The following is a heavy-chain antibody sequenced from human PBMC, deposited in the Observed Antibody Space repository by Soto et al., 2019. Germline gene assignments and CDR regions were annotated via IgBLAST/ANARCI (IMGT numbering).Heavy chain of an antibody. CDR3: AREAAYWFGP. Sequence: QLQLQESGSGLVKPSQTLSLTCAVSGGSISSGGYSWSWIRQPPGKGLEWIGYIYHSGTTYYNPSLTSSATLSVVSYKNQFSLKRSSVTAADTAVYYCAREAAYWFGPWGQGALVTVSS. V-gene: IGHV4-30-2*01. CDR1: GGSISSGGYS. CDR2: IYHSGTT. D-gene: IGHD6-25*01. J-gene: IGHJ5*02.